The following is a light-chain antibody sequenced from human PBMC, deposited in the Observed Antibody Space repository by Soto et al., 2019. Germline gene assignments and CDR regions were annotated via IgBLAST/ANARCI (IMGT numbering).Light chain of an antibody. CDR1: QSVSTY. CDR2: GAS. V-gene: IGKV3-11*01. Sequence: EIVLTQSPATLSLSPVERATLSCRASQSVSTYLAWYQQKPGQAPRLLIYGASNRATGIPARFRGSGSGTDFALTITSLEPEDFAGYYCQQRGNWPLYTFGQGTKLEIK. J-gene: IGKJ2*01. CDR3: QQRGNWPLYT.